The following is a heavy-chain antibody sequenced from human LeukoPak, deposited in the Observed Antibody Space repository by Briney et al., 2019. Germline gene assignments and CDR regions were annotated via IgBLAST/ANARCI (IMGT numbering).Heavy chain of an antibody. D-gene: IGHD6-13*01. J-gene: IGHJ6*02. V-gene: IGHV1-69*04. CDR3: ARDRIAAAGSFYYYYGMDV. CDR1: GGTSSSYA. CDR2: IIPILGIA. Sequence: ASVKVSCKASGGTSSSYAISWVRQAPGQGLEWMGRIIPILGIANYAQKFQGRVTITADKSTSTAYMELSSLRSEDTAVYYCARDRIAAAGSFYYYYGMDVWGQGTTVTVSS.